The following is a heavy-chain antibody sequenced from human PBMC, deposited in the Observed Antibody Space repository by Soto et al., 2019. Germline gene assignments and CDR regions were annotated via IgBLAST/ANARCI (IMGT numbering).Heavy chain of an antibody. CDR1: GFTFSSYA. Sequence: EVQLLESGGGLVQPGGSLRLSCAASGFTFSSYAMSWVRQAPGKGLEWVSAISGSGGSTYYAESVKGRFTISRDNSKNTLYLQMNSLRAEDTAVYYCAKTRRDIVVVPPAIPKPFDYWGQGTLVTVSS. J-gene: IGHJ4*02. D-gene: IGHD2-2*01. CDR3: AKTRRDIVVVPPAIPKPFDY. CDR2: ISGSGGST. V-gene: IGHV3-23*01.